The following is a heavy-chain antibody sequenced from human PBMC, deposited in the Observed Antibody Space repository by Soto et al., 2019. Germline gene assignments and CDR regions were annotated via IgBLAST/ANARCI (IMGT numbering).Heavy chain of an antibody. V-gene: IGHV3-74*01. D-gene: IGHD3-22*01. CDR3: ASQPLTMTYLDY. CDR2: INSDGSST. CDR1: GFTFSSYW. Sequence: EVQLVESGGGLVQPGGSLRLSCAASGFTFSSYWMHWVRQAPGKGLVWVSRINSDGSSTSYADSVKGRFTISRDNAKNTVYLQMNSLRAEDTAVYYCASQPLTMTYLDYWGQGTLVTVSS. J-gene: IGHJ4*02.